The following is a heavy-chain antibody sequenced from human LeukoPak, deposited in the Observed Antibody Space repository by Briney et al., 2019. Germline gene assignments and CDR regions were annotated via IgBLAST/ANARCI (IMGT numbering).Heavy chain of an antibody. V-gene: IGHV3-7*01. J-gene: IGHJ4*02. CDR1: GFTFRSYW. Sequence: PGGSLRLSCAASGFTFRSYWMSWVRQAPGKGLEWVANINKGGSVQYYMDSVKDRFTISRDDAKNSLYVQMNSLRDEDTAVYYCARVEYSGWNLEYWGQGTLVTVSS. CDR2: INKGGSVQ. CDR3: ARVEYSGWNLEY. D-gene: IGHD5-12*01.